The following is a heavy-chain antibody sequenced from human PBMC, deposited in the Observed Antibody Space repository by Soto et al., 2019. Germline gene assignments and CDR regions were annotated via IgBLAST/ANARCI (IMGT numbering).Heavy chain of an antibody. CDR3: AKGSGGALYYFDY. CDR1: GFTFSSYA. CDR2: ISGSGGST. D-gene: IGHD3-16*01. V-gene: IGHV3-23*01. J-gene: IGHJ4*02. Sequence: EVQLLESGGGLVQPGGSLRLSCAASGFTFSSYAMSWVRQAPGKGLEWVSAISGSGGSTYYADSVKGRFTISRDNSKNTLYLQMNSLRAGDTAVYYCAKGSGGALYYFDYWGQGTLVTVSS.